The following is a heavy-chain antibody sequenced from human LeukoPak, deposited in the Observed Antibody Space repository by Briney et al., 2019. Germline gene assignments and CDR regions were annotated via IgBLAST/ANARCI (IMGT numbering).Heavy chain of an antibody. J-gene: IGHJ6*03. D-gene: IGHD3-3*01. Sequence: ASVKVSCKASGYTFTSYGISWVRQAPGQGLEWMGWISAYNGNTNYAQKLQGRVTMTTDTSTSTAYMELRSLRSDDTAVYYCARAGITIFGVVAYYYYMDVWGKGTTATVSS. V-gene: IGHV1-18*01. CDR2: ISAYNGNT. CDR1: GYTFTSYG. CDR3: ARAGITIFGVVAYYYYMDV.